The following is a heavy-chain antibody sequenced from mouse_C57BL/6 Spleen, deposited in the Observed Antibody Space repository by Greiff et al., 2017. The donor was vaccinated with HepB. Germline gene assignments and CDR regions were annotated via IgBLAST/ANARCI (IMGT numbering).Heavy chain of an antibody. D-gene: IGHD1-1*01. J-gene: IGHJ2*01. V-gene: IGHV14-3*01. CDR2: IDPANGNT. CDR3: SITTVVGYYFDY. Sequence: VQLQQSVAELVRPGASVKLSCTASGFTIKNTYMHWVKQRPEQGLEWIGRIDPANGNTKYAPKFQGKSTITADTSSNTAYLQLSSLTSEDTAIYYCSITTVVGYYFDYWGEGTTLTVSS. CDR1: GFTIKNTY.